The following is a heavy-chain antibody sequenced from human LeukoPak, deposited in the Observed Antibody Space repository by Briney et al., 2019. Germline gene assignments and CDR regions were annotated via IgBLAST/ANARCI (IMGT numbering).Heavy chain of an antibody. V-gene: IGHV4-34*01. CDR3: ARARKVVRAAILWAYSSSWYFDY. D-gene: IGHD2-2*02. Sequence: SETLSLTCAVYGGSFSGYYWSWIRQPPGKGLEWIGEINHSGSTNYNPSLKSRVTISVDTSKNQFSLKLSSVTAADTAVYYCARARKVVRAAILWAYSSSWYFDYWGQGTLVTVSS. CDR1: GGSFSGYY. J-gene: IGHJ4*02. CDR2: INHSGST.